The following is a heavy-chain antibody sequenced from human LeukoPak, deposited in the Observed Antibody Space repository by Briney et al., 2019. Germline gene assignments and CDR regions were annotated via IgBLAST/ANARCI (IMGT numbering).Heavy chain of an antibody. V-gene: IGHV1-18*01. CDR1: GYTFTSYG. D-gene: IGHD1-26*01. CDR3: AIVGGATFPLDAFDI. J-gene: IGHJ3*02. CDR2: ISAYNGNT. Sequence: SVKVSCKASGYTFTSYGISWVRQAPGQGLEWMGWISAYNGNTNYAQKLQGRVTMTTDTSTSTAYMELRSLRSDDTAVYYCAIVGGATFPLDAFDIWGQGTMVTVSS.